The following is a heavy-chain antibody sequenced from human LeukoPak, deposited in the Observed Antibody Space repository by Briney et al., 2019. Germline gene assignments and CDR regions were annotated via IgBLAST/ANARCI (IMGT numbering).Heavy chain of an antibody. CDR3: AKIAAVAASPYYYYGMDV. CDR2: ISGSGGTT. V-gene: IGHV3-23*01. J-gene: IGHJ6*02. D-gene: IGHD6-19*01. Sequence: GGSLRLSCAASGFTFSTYAMSWVRQAPGKGLEWVSAISGSGGTTYYAGSVKGRFTISRDNSKNTLYLQMNSLRAEDTAVHYCAKIAAVAASPYYYYGMDVWGQGTTVTVSS. CDR1: GFTFSTYA.